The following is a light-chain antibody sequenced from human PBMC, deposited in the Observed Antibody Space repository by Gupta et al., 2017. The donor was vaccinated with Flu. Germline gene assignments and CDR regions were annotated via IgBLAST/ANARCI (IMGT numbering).Light chain of an antibody. Sequence: QTVVTQEPSFSVSPGGTVTLTCGLSSGSVSTSYYPSWYQQNPGQAPRTLIYSTNTRSSGVPDRFSGSILGNKAALTITGAQADDESDYYCVLYMGSGFWVFGGGTKLTVL. J-gene: IGLJ3*02. CDR2: STN. V-gene: IGLV8-61*01. CDR3: VLYMGSGFWV. CDR1: SGSVSTSYY.